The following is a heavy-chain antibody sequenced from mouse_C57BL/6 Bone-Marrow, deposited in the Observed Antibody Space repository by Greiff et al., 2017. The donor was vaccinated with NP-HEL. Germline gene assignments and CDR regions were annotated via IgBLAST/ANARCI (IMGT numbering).Heavy chain of an antibody. J-gene: IGHJ2*01. D-gene: IGHD2-3*01. CDR3: ARDRWLLPDY. Sequence: EVKLMESGPGLVKPSQSLSLTCSVTGYSITSGYYWNWIRQFPGNKLEWMGYISYDGSNNYNPSLKNRISITRDTSKNQFFLKLNSVTTEDTATYYCARDRWLLPDYWGQGTTLTVSS. CDR1: GYSITSGYY. V-gene: IGHV3-6*01. CDR2: ISYDGSN.